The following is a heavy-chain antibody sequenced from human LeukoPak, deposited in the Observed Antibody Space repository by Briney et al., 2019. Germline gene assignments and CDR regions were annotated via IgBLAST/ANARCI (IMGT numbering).Heavy chain of an antibody. CDR2: ISGSGGST. V-gene: IGHV3-23*01. CDR1: GFTFSSYA. CDR3: AKSRDSSGYYWYFDL. Sequence: GGSLRLSCAASGFTFSSYAMSWVRQAPGKGLEWVSAISGSGGSTYYADSVKGRFTISRDNSKNTPYLQMNSLRAEDTAVYYCAKSRDSSGYYWYFDLWGRGTLVTVSS. J-gene: IGHJ2*01. D-gene: IGHD3-22*01.